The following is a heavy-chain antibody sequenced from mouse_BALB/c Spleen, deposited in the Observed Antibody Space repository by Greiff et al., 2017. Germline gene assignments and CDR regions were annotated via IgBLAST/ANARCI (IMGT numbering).Heavy chain of an antibody. CDR3: ARREELRGDLYAMDY. Sequence: QVQLQQSGAELVKPGASVKLSCKASGYTFTSYWMHWVKQRPGQGLEWIGEIDPSDSYTNYNQKFKGKATLTVDKSSSTAYMQLSSLTSEDSAVYYCARREELRGDLYAMDYWGQGTSVTVSS. V-gene: IGHV1-69*02. D-gene: IGHD2-4*01. CDR1: GYTFTSYW. J-gene: IGHJ4*01. CDR2: IDPSDSYT.